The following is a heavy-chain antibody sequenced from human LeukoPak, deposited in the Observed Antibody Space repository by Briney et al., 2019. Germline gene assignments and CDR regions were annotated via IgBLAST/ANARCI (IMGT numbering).Heavy chain of an antibody. CDR1: GFTFSSYA. CDR3: AKDLVLMVYAIFGY. CDR2: ISGSGGST. Sequence: GGSLKLSCAASGFTFSSYAMSWVRQAPGKGLEWVSAISGSGGSTYYADSVKGRFTISRDDSKNTLYLQMNSLRAEDTAVYYCAKDLVLMVYAIFGYWGQGTLVTVSS. D-gene: IGHD2-8*01. J-gene: IGHJ4*02. V-gene: IGHV3-23*01.